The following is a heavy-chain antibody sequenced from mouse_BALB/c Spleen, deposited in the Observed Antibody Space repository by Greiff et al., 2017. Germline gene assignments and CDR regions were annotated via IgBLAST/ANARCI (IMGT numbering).Heavy chain of an antibody. Sequence: EVHLVESGGGLVKPGGSLKLSCAASGFTFSSYAMSWVRQTPEKRLEWVAYISSGSSTIYYADTVKGRFTISRDNPKNTLFLQMTSLRSEDTAMYYCARSNYRYDGPAWFAYWGQGTLVTVSA. V-gene: IGHV5-17*02. CDR1: GFTFSSYA. CDR3: ARSNYRYDGPAWFAY. D-gene: IGHD2-14*01. J-gene: IGHJ3*01. CDR2: ISSGSSTI.